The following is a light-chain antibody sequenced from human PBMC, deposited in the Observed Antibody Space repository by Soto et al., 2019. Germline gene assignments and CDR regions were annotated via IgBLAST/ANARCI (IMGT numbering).Light chain of an antibody. V-gene: IGKV3-20*01. CDR3: QLYGKSRGYT. CDR2: SAS. J-gene: IGKJ2*01. CDR1: QPVDGTY. Sequence: VLTQSPGTLSLSPGERATLSCKASQPVDGTYLAWYQQKPGQAPTILIYSASTRASGTPDRFSGSGSGAAFTLTISRLEPEDLAVYYCQLYGKSRGYTFGQGTKLQI.